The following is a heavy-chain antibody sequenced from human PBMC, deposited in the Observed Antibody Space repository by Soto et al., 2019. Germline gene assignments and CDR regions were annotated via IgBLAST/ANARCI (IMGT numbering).Heavy chain of an antibody. Sequence: SVKVSCKSSGDTFSSHSINWVRQAPGQGLEWMGGIIPIFGPANFAKKFQGRVTITADESTTTAYMELSSLTSEDTAVYYCATGSFTSTGGRIGYHYNAMDVWGQGTTVTVS. V-gene: IGHV1-69*13. CDR3: ATGSFTSTGGRIGYHYNAMDV. J-gene: IGHJ6*02. D-gene: IGHD1-1*01. CDR2: IIPIFGPA. CDR1: GDTFSSHS.